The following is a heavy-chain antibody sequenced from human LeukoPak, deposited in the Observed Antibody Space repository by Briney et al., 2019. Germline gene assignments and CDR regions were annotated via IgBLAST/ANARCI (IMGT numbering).Heavy chain of an antibody. CDR3: VKSSGWPDY. Sequence: GGSLRLSCAASGFILSGSWMHWVRQAPGKGLLWVSRISSDGSGSSTMYADSVKGRFTISRDDAKNTLYLQMNSLRGEDTAVYYCVKSSGWPDYWGQGTLVTVSS. CDR1: GFILSGSW. D-gene: IGHD6-19*01. CDR2: ISSDGSGSST. J-gene: IGHJ4*02. V-gene: IGHV3-74*03.